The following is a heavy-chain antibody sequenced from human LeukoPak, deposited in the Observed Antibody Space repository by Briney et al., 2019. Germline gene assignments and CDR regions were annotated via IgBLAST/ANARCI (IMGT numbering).Heavy chain of an antibody. Sequence: SVKVSCKASGGTFSIYAISWVRQAPGQGLEWMGGIIPIFGTANYAQKFQGRVTITADESTSTAYMELSSLRSEDTAVYYCARGYCSSTSCSVFDYWGQGTLVTVSS. CDR2: IIPIFGTA. CDR1: GGTFSIYA. D-gene: IGHD2-2*01. CDR3: ARGYCSSTSCSVFDY. V-gene: IGHV1-69*01. J-gene: IGHJ4*02.